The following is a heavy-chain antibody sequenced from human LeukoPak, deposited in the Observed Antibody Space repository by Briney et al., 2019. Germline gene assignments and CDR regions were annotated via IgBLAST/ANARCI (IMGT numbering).Heavy chain of an antibody. V-gene: IGHV1-18*01. D-gene: IGHD2-21*02. CDR2: ISAYNGNT. CDR1: GYTFTSYG. Sequence: ASVKVSCKASGYTFTSYGISWVRQAPGQGLEWMGWISAYNGNTNYAQKLQGRVTMTTDTSTSTAYMELRSLRSDDTAVYYCARGGHIVVVTSGVLAEYFQHWGQGTLVTVSS. J-gene: IGHJ1*01. CDR3: ARGGHIVVVTSGVLAEYFQH.